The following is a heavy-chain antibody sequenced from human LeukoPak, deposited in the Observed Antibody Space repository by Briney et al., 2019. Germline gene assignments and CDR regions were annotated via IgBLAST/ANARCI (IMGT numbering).Heavy chain of an antibody. D-gene: IGHD4-17*01. V-gene: IGHV3-73*01. Sequence: GGSLRLSCAASGFTFSDSAIHWGRQASGKGLEWVGHIRSKRNNYATLYAASVTGRFTISRHDSRNTAYLQMNSLQIEDTAVYFCTRHRYGASGGDFDYWGQGTLVTVSS. CDR2: IRSKRNNYAT. CDR3: TRHRYGASGGDFDY. J-gene: IGHJ4*02. CDR1: GFTFSDSA.